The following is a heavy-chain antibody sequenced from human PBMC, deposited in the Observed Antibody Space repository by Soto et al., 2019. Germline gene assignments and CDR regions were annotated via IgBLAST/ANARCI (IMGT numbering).Heavy chain of an antibody. J-gene: IGHJ4*02. CDR1: GYRFTNFW. V-gene: IGHV5-51*01. D-gene: IGHD1-1*01. Sequence: PGESLKISCQGSGYRFTNFWIGWVRQRPGKGLEWMGIIYSRDSDTRYSPSFQGQVTISVDRSISTAYLQWSSLKASDTAIYYCARATYNHNDGDFDFWGQGAMVTVSS. CDR3: ARATYNHNDGDFDF. CDR2: IYSRDSDT.